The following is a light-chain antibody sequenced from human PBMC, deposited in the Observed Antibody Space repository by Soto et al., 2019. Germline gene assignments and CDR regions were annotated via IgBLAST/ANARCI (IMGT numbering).Light chain of an antibody. Sequence: EIGLTQSPGTLSWSAGERATISCGASQTFSNSFLSWFQQIPGQAPRLLIYGASMRATGIPDRFSGSGSGTDFTLTISRLEPEDFAVYYCQQCGSSSTFGQGTRLEIK. CDR2: GAS. V-gene: IGKV3-20*01. J-gene: IGKJ5*01. CDR1: QTFSNSF. CDR3: QQCGSSST.